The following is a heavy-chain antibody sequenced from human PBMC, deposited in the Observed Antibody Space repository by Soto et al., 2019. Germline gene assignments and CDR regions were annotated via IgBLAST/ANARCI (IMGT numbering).Heavy chain of an antibody. V-gene: IGHV3-49*03. CDR3: ASLTSWSQEYYYGMDV. D-gene: IGHD2-2*01. J-gene: IGHJ6*02. CDR1: GFTFGGFG. CDR2: IRSKGYGGTT. Sequence: GGSLRLSCTGSGFTFGGFGMSWFRQAPGKGLEWLSFIRSKGYGGTTESAASVRGRFITSRDDSKSIAYLQMNSLKTEDTAVYYCASLTSWSQEYYYGMDVWGQGTTVTVSS.